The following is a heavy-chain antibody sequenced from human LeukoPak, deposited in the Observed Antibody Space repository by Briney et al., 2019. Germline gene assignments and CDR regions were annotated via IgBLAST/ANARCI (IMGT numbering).Heavy chain of an antibody. J-gene: IGHJ5*02. CDR2: INPSGGST. Sequence: GASVKVSCKASGYTFTSYYMHWVRQAPGQGLEWMGIINPSGGSTSYAQKFQGRVTMTRDTSTSTVYMELSSLRSEDSAVYYCARGQPYYYDSSGYNNWFDPWGQGTLVTVSS. CDR3: ARGQPYYYDSSGYNNWFDP. CDR1: GYTFTSYY. V-gene: IGHV1-46*01. D-gene: IGHD3-22*01.